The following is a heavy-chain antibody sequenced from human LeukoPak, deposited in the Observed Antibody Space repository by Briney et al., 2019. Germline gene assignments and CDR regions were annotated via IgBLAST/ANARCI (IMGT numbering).Heavy chain of an antibody. D-gene: IGHD3-22*01. Sequence: ASVKVYCKASGYTFTSYGISWVRQAPGQGLEWMGWISAYNGNTNYAQKLQGRVTMTTDTSTSTAYMELRSLRSDDTAVYYCARDAWGLLLHDAFDIWGQGTMVTVSS. J-gene: IGHJ3*02. CDR1: GYTFTSYG. CDR3: ARDAWGLLLHDAFDI. V-gene: IGHV1-18*01. CDR2: ISAYNGNT.